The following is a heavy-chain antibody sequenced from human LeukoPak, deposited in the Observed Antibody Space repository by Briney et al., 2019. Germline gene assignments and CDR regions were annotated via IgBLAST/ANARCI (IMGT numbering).Heavy chain of an antibody. CDR1: GFTFSNYA. CDR2: VSGSGAIA. D-gene: IGHD1-26*01. Sequence: GGSLRLSCAASGFTFSNYAMTWVRQAPGKGLEWVSAVSGSGAIAYYTDSVKGRFTISRDNSKSTLYLQMGSLTAKDTAVYYCAKDRSIGTYYTFDSWGQGTLVTVSS. J-gene: IGHJ4*02. V-gene: IGHV3-23*01. CDR3: AKDRSIGTYYTFDS.